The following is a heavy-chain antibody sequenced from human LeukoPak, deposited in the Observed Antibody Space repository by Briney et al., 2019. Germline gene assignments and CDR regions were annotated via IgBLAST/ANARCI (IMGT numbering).Heavy chain of an antibody. CDR2: ISGGGGST. J-gene: IGHJ6*03. Sequence: GGSLRLSCAASGFTFSNYAMSWVRQAPGKGLEWVSAISGGGGSTYYADSVKGRFTISRDNSKNTLYLQMNSLRAEDTAVYYCARVPSDSYYYYYYMDVWGKGTTVTVSS. CDR3: ARVPSDSYYYYYYMDV. D-gene: IGHD3/OR15-3a*01. V-gene: IGHV3-23*01. CDR1: GFTFSNYA.